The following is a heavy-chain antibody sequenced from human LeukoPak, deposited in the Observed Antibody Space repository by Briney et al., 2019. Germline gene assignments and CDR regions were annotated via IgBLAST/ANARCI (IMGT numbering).Heavy chain of an antibody. CDR3: ARDRYFDNSGYYFESEY. J-gene: IGHJ4*02. CDR1: GGTFSAFA. CDR2: IIPILGTT. D-gene: IGHD3-22*01. Sequence: ASVKVSCKASGGTFSAFAISWVRQAPGQGLEWMGGIIPILGTTSHAHKFQGRVTMTADESTSTVYMELSSLTSEDTAVCYCARDRYFDNSGYYFESEYWGQGTLVTVSS. V-gene: IGHV1-69*01.